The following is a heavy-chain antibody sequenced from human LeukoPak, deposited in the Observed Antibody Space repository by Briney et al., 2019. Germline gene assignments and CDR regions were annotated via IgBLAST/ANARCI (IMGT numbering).Heavy chain of an antibody. V-gene: IGHV4-4*02. CDR2: IYYSGST. Sequence: KSSETLSLTCAVSGGSTSSSNWWSWVRQPPGKGLEWIGYIYYSGSTNYNPSLKSRVTISVDTSKNQFSLKLSSVTAADTAVYYCARAREYFDYYYYYYMDVWGKGTTVTISS. CDR1: GGSTSSSNW. CDR3: ARAREYFDYYYYYYMDV. J-gene: IGHJ6*03. D-gene: IGHD2/OR15-2a*01.